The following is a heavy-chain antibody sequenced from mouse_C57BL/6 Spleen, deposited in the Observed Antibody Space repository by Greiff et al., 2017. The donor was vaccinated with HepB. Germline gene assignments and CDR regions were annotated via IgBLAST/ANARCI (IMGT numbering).Heavy chain of an antibody. Sequence: EVMLVESGGGLVKPGGSLKLSCAASGFTFSDYGMHWVRQAPEKGLEWVAYISSGSSTIYYADTVKGRFTISRDNAKNTLFLQMTSLRSEDTAMYYCARNYYGKRFFDYWGQGTTLTVSS. J-gene: IGHJ2*01. D-gene: IGHD1-1*01. CDR1: GFTFSDYG. V-gene: IGHV5-17*01. CDR3: ARNYYGKRFFDY. CDR2: ISSGSSTI.